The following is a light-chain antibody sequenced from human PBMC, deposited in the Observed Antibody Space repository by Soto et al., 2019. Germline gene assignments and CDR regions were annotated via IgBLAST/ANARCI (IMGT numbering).Light chain of an antibody. J-gene: IGKJ5*01. V-gene: IGKV3-15*01. CDR1: QSVGSN. CDR3: QQYTNWPPIT. Sequence: EIVFTQSPGTLSFCPVEIATLSCRASQSVGSNLAWFQQKPGQAPRLLIYGSSTRATGVPARFSGSGSGADFTLTISNLQSEDFAVYYCQQYTNWPPITFGQGTRLEIK. CDR2: GSS.